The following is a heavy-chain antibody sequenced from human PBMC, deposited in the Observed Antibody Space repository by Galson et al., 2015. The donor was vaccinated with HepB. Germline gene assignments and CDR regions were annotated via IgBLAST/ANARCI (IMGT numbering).Heavy chain of an antibody. CDR1: GFTVKSKF. D-gene: IGHD4-23*01. CDR3: AKDLATVAEN. V-gene: IGHV3-53*01. CDR2: IWSDGAI. J-gene: IGHJ4*02. Sequence: SLRLSCAASGFTVKSKFMSWVRQAPGKGLEWVSSIWSDGAIYYTDSVKGRFTISRDHSKNTLFLQLNSLRAEDTAVYYCAKDLATVAENWGQGTLVTVSS.